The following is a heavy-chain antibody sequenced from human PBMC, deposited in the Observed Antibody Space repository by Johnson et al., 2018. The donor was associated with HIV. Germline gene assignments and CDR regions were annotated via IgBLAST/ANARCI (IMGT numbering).Heavy chain of an antibody. V-gene: IGHV3-30*02. D-gene: IGHD1-1*01. CDR1: GFTFSSYG. Sequence: QVQLVESGGGVVQPGGSLRLSCAASGFTFSSYGMHWVRQAPGKGLEWVAFIRYDGSNKYYADSVKGRFTISRDKSKNTLYLQMNSLRAEDTAGYYCGKVPRVGAFDIWGQGTMVTVSS. CDR3: GKVPRVGAFDI. J-gene: IGHJ3*02. CDR2: IRYDGSNK.